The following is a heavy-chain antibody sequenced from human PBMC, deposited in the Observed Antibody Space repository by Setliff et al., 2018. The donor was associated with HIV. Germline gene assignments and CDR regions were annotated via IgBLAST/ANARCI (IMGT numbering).Heavy chain of an antibody. Sequence: PSETLSLTCSVSGVSIVSGGFYSSWIRHHPGKGLEWIGTVYYTGKTYYNPSLQSRLTMSADTSKNQLYLKINSVTAADTAVYFCARDLHANYHVVDIWGPGTMVTVSS. CDR2: VYYTGKT. CDR3: ARDLHANYHVVDI. V-gene: IGHV4-31*03. J-gene: IGHJ3*02. D-gene: IGHD2-15*01. CDR1: GVSIVSGGFY.